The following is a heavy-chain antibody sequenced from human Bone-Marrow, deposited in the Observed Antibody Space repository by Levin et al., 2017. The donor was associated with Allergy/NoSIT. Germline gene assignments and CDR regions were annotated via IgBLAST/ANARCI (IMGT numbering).Heavy chain of an antibody. CDR3: ARDHSGRYSDYFDY. D-gene: IGHD1-26*01. CDR1: GGTFNNST. CDR2: ILPLLGIA. V-gene: IGHV1-69*02. J-gene: IGHJ4*02. Sequence: PGASVKVSCKGSGGTFNNSTFSWVRQAPGHGLQWMGRILPLLGIANYARNFHDRVTLSADKSTNTAYMELSSLTSDDTAVFYCARDHSGRYSDYFDYWGQGTLVTVSS.